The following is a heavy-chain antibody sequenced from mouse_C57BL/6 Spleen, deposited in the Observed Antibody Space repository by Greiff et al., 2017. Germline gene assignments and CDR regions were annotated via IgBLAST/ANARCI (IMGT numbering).Heavy chain of an antibody. J-gene: IGHJ2*01. Sequence: EVQVVESGGGLVQPGGSLSLSCAASGFTFTDYYMSWVRQPPGKALEWLGFIRNKANGYTTEYSASVKGRFTISRDNSQSILYLQMNALRAEDSATYYCARYKYYGSSYGGYFDYWGQGTTLTVSS. CDR3: ARYKYYGSSYGGYFDY. CDR1: GFTFTDYY. CDR2: IRNKANGYTT. D-gene: IGHD1-1*01. V-gene: IGHV7-3*01.